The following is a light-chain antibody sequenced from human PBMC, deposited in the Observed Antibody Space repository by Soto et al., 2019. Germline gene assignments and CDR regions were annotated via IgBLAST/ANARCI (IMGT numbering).Light chain of an antibody. CDR1: SSDVGGYDF. J-gene: IGLJ3*02. V-gene: IGLV2-11*01. CDR3: CSYAGTYTLV. Sequence: QSVLTQPRSVSGSPGQSVTIPCTGSSSDVGGYDFVSWYQQHPGKAPKLMISDVSERPSGVPDRFSGSKSANTASLTISGLQAEDEADYYCCSYAGTYTLVFGGGTKLTVL. CDR2: DVS.